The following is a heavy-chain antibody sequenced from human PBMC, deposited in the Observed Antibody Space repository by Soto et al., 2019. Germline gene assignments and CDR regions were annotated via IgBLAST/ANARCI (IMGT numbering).Heavy chain of an antibody. CDR1: GFTFSSYA. Sequence: PGGSLRLSCAASGFTFSSYAMSWVRQAPGKGLEWVSAITGGGDSTWSADSVKGRFTISRDNSRTTLYLQMSSLRADDTAVYYCAKGSASGSPYYFDFWGQGTLVTVSS. CDR2: ITGGGDST. D-gene: IGHD6-25*01. CDR3: AKGSASGSPYYFDF. J-gene: IGHJ4*02. V-gene: IGHV3-23*01.